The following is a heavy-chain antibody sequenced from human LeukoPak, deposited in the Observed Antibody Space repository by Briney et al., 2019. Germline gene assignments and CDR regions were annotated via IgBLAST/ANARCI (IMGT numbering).Heavy chain of an antibody. J-gene: IGHJ3*02. CDR2: IYHSGST. Sequence: PSQTLSLTCTVSGGSISSGGYYWSWIRQPPGKGLEWIGYIYHSGSTYYNPSLKSRATISVDRSKNQFSLKLSSVTAADTAVYYCAREAPAVWPRGDAFDIWGQGTMVTVSS. CDR3: AREAPAVWPRGDAFDI. D-gene: IGHD2-2*01. V-gene: IGHV4-30-2*01. CDR1: GGSISSGGYY.